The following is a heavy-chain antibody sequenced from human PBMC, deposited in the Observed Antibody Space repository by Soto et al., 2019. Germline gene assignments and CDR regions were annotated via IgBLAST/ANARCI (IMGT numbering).Heavy chain of an antibody. J-gene: IGHJ4*02. CDR3: ARTGSSGFLDY. V-gene: IGHV3-48*04. Sequence: EVQLVESGGDLVQPGGSLRLSCEASGFTLSSYSMNWVRQAPGKGLEWVSYITGSSNTIYYRDSVKGRFIISRDNAKNSLYLQVNSLRVDDTAVYYCARTGSSGFLDYWGQGTRVTVSS. CDR1: GFTLSSYS. D-gene: IGHD3-22*01. CDR2: ITGSSNTI.